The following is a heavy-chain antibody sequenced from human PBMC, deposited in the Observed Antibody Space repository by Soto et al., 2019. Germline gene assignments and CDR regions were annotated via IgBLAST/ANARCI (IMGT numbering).Heavy chain of an antibody. J-gene: IGHJ4*02. D-gene: IGHD3-3*01. CDR3: ARIGSDAYDFWSGYYIGY. CDR2: IYYSGST. Sequence: PSETLSLTCTVSGGSISSYYWSWIRQPPGKGLEWIGYIYYSGSTNYNPSLKSRVTISVDTSKNQFSLKLSSVTAADTAVYYCARIGSDAYDFWSGYYIGYWGQGTLVTVSS. V-gene: IGHV4-59*01. CDR1: GGSISSYY.